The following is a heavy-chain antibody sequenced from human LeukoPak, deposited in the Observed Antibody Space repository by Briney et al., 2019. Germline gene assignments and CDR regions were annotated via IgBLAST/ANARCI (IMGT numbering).Heavy chain of an antibody. J-gene: IGHJ6*04. Sequence: GGSLRLSCAASGFTFSSYSMNWVRQAPGKGLEWVSSISSSSSYIYYADSVKGRFTISRDNAKNSLYLQMNSLRAEDTAVYYCARAVEGGYMAAAGSAMDVWGKGTTVTVSS. CDR3: ARAVEGGYMAAAGSAMDV. CDR2: ISSSSSYI. V-gene: IGHV3-21*01. D-gene: IGHD6-13*01. CDR1: GFTFSSYS.